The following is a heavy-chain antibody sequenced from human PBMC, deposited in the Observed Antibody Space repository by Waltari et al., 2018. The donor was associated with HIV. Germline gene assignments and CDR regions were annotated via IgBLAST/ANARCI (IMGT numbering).Heavy chain of an antibody. D-gene: IGHD5-18*01. CDR3: AKGGTSGYTFGFGR. Sequence: EVQLVESGGGSVQPGGSLRLSCAASGLTSRRYPIHWVLPTPGKGLVWVSRINSDGSITSHADSVKGRFTISRDNARNTLYLQMNSLGAEDTAMYYCAKGGTSGYTFGFGRWGQGTLVTVSS. CDR2: INSDGSIT. V-gene: IGHV3-74*01. CDR1: GLTSRRYP. J-gene: IGHJ1*01.